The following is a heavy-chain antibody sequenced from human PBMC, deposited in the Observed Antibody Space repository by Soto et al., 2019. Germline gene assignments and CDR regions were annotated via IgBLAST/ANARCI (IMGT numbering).Heavy chain of an antibody. J-gene: IGHJ4*01. V-gene: IGHV3-23*01. CDR1: GFTFVTYA. Sequence: EAQLLESGGGLIQPGGSLRLSCAASGFTFVTYAMSWVRQAPGKGLEWVSAISATGISTHYADSVKGRVTISRDNSANTLSLEMSSLTAEDTAVYYCARDKDTSSWTGFDFWGHGTLVTVSS. CDR2: ISATGIST. CDR3: ARDKDTSSWTGFDF. D-gene: IGHD1-1*01.